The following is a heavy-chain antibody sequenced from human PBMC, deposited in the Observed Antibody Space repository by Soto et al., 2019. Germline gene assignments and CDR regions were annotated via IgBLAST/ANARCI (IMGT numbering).Heavy chain of an antibody. CDR3: ATSVVVNTFDVFDV. Sequence: GGSLRLSCAVSEITVNTALVSWVRQSPGKGLEWVGRITTKSDGGTTDYAAPVKGRVTISRDDSKNMVYLRMSGLKTEDTALYFCATSVVVNTFDVFDVWGQGTMVTVSS. CDR2: ITTKSDGGTT. V-gene: IGHV3-15*01. D-gene: IGHD2-21*01. CDR1: EITVNTAL. J-gene: IGHJ3*01.